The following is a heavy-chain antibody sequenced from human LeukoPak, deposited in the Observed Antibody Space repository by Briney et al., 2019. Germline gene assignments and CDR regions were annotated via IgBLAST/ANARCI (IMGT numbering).Heavy chain of an antibody. CDR1: GYTFTGYY. CDR3: ATRGYYDSSGYSEYYFDY. D-gene: IGHD3-22*01. CDR2: IIPIFGTA. Sequence: SVKVSCKASGYTFTGYYMHWVRQAPGQGLEWMGGIIPIFGTANYAQKFQGRVTITADESTSTAYMELSSLRSEDTAVYYCATRGYYDSSGYSEYYFDYWGQGTLVTVSS. J-gene: IGHJ4*02. V-gene: IGHV1-69*13.